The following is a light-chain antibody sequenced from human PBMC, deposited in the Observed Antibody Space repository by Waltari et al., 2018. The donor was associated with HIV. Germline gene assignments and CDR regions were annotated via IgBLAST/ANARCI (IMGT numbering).Light chain of an antibody. V-gene: IGLV2-23*02. Sequence: QSALTQPASVSGSPGQSITISCIGITNDVGNYTLYSWYQQHPGKAPKLIIYEITKRPSGVSNRFSGSKSGNTASLTISGLQADDEADYYCCSYANAGRTFGGGTKLTVL. CDR1: TNDVGNYTL. CDR2: EIT. J-gene: IGLJ2*01. CDR3: CSYANAGRT.